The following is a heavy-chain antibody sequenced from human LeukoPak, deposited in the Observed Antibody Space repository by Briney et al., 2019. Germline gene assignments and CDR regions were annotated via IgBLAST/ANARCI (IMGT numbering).Heavy chain of an antibody. CDR3: ARHFGVWFGELRGRLTPKNNWFDP. CDR2: IYYSGST. Sequence: SETLSLTCTVSGGSISSSSYYWGWIRQPPGKGLEWIGSIYYSGSTYYNPSLKGRVTISVDTSKNQFSLKLSSVTAADTAVYYCARHFGVWFGELRGRLTPKNNWFDPWGQGTLVTVSS. J-gene: IGHJ5*02. CDR1: GGSISSSSYY. D-gene: IGHD3-10*01. V-gene: IGHV4-39*01.